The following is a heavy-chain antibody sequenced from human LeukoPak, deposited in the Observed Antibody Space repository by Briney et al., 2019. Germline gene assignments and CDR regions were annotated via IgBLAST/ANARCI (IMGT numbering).Heavy chain of an antibody. J-gene: IGHJ3*02. Sequence: PGRSLRLSCAASGFTFSSYAMHWVRQAPGKGLEWVAVISYDGSNKYYADSVKGRFTISRDNSKNTLYLQMNSLRAEDTAVYYCAGAYCGGDCYSVDDALDIWGQGTMVTVSS. CDR2: ISYDGSNK. CDR3: AGAYCGGDCYSVDDALDI. CDR1: GFTFSSYA. D-gene: IGHD2-21*02. V-gene: IGHV3-30*04.